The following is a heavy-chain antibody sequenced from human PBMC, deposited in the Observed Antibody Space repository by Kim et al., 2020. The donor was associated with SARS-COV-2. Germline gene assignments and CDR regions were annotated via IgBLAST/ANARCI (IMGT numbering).Heavy chain of an antibody. CDR3: ARVLGGYYGMDV. V-gene: IGHV3-53*01. Sequence: YTDSVKGRFTISRDKSKNTLYLQMNSLRAEDTAVYYCARVLGGYYGMDVWGQGTTVTVSS. D-gene: IGHD3-16*01. J-gene: IGHJ6*02.